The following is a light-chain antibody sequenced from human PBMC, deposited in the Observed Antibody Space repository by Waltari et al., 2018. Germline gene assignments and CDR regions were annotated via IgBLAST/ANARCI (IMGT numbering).Light chain of an antibody. CDR1: SSNLGTNY. J-gene: IGLJ1*01. Sequence: QSVLTQPPSASGTPGQRVTISCSGSSSNLGTNYVYWYQQLPGTAPKLLTYTNNKRPSGVPDRFSGSKSGTSGSLAISGFRSEDEADYFCAAWDDTLTGYVFGPGTKVTVL. CDR2: TNN. V-gene: IGLV1-47*01. CDR3: AAWDDTLTGYV.